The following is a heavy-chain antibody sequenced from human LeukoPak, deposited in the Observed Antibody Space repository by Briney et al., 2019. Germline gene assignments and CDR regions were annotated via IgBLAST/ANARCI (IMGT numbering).Heavy chain of an antibody. J-gene: IGHJ5*02. Sequence: GRSLRLSCAASEFTFSNYGMHWVRQAPGKGLEWVSAISGSGGSTYYADSVKGRFTISRDNSKNTLYLQMNSLRAEDTAVYYCAKGGHSGSYNWFDPRGQGTLVTVSS. V-gene: IGHV3-23*01. CDR3: AKGGHSGSYNWFDP. CDR2: ISGSGGST. CDR1: EFTFSNYG. D-gene: IGHD1-26*01.